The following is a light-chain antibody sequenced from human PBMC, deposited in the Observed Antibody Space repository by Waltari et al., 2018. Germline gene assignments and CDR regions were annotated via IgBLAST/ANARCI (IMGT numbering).Light chain of an antibody. CDR1: SNDVGSYNL. V-gene: IGLV2-23*01. CDR2: EGS. J-gene: IGLJ2*01. Sequence: QSALTQPASVSGSPGQSITISCTGTSNDVGSYNLVSWYQRHPGKAPDLLIYEGSKRPSGVSNRCSGSKSGNTASLTIAGLQAEDEADYFCCSYASGSTIIFGGGTKLTVL. CDR3: CSYASGSTII.